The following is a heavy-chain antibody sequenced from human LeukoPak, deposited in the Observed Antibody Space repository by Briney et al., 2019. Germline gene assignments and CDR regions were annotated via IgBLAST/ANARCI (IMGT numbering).Heavy chain of an antibody. CDR1: GFTFSGYA. CDR3: AKAVEARWLQRTCDVLDI. CDR2: ISGRGGST. V-gene: IGHV3-23*01. D-gene: IGHD5-24*01. J-gene: IGHJ3*02. Sequence: PGGSLRLSSAASGFTFSGYAMSWVRQAAGKGLEWVSAISGRGGSTYYADSVKGRFTISRDNSKNPLYLQMNSLRAEDTAVYYCAKAVEARWLQRTCDVLDIWGQRTMVTVSS.